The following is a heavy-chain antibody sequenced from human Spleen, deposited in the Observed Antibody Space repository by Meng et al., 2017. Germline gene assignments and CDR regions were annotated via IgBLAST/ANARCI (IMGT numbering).Heavy chain of an antibody. V-gene: IGHV1-8*02. CDR3: ARMRSGYDIDY. CDR2: MNPNSGNT. Sequence: ASVKVSCKASGYTFTSYDINWVRQATGQGLEWMGWMNPNSGNTGYAQKFQGRITMTRSTSISTAYMELSFLGSEDTAVYYCARMRSGYDIDYWGQGTLVTVSS. CDR1: GYTFTSYD. D-gene: IGHD3-3*01. J-gene: IGHJ4*02.